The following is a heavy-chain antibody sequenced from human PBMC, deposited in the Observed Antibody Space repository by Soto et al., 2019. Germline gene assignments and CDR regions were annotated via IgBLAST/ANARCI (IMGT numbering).Heavy chain of an antibody. CDR1: GGTFSSYA. CDR2: IIPIFGTA. CDR3: ARDSQGYCMSTSCPVDWFDP. J-gene: IGHJ5*02. D-gene: IGHD2-2*01. Sequence: QVQLVQSGAEVKKPGSSVKVSCKASGGTFSSYAISWVRQAPGQGLEWMGGIIPIFGTANYAQKFQGRVTITADESTSTACRELSSLRSEDTAVYYCARDSQGYCMSTSCPVDWFDPWGQGTLVTVSS. V-gene: IGHV1-69*12.